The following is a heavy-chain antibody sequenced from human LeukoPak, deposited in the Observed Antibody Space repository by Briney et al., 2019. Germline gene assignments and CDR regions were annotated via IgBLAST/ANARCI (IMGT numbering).Heavy chain of an antibody. Sequence: SSETLSLTCTVSGGSISSGDYYWSWIRQPPGKGLEWIGYIYYSGSTYYNPSLKSRVTISVDTSKNQFSLKLSSVTAADTAVYYCARVVDMGGATLSWFDPWGQGTLVTVSS. J-gene: IGHJ5*02. CDR3: ARVVDMGGATLSWFDP. CDR1: GGSISSGDYY. CDR2: IYYSGST. D-gene: IGHD4/OR15-4a*01. V-gene: IGHV4-30-4*08.